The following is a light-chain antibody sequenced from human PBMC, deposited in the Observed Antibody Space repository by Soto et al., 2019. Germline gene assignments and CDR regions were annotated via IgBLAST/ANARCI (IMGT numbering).Light chain of an antibody. Sequence: IGWTQFQYLISASVANRVTITCRASLGISSYLAWYQQKPGKAPKLLIYAASTLESGVPSRFSGSGSGTDFTLTISSLQPEDFATYYCQQANIFPITSG. V-gene: IGKV1-9*01. CDR3: QQANIFPIT. CDR2: AAS. J-gene: IGKJ5*01. CDR1: LGISSY.